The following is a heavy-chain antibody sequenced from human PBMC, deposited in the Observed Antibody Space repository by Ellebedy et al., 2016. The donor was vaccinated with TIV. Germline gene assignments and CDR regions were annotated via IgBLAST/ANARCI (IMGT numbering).Heavy chain of an antibody. CDR2: SIPVANKA. D-gene: IGHD6-19*01. J-gene: IGHJ2*01. CDR1: GGIFSSHA. V-gene: IGHV1-69*10. Sequence: ASVKVSCKASGGIFSSHAISWVRQAPGQGLEWIGGSIPVANKAKYAQEFEGRVTITADKSTRTVYMELSGLRFEDTAVYYCASEWSSGWSLWGRGTLVTVSS. CDR3: ASEWSSGWSL.